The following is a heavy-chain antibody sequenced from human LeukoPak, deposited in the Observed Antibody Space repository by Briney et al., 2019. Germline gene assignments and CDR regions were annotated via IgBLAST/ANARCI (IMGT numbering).Heavy chain of an antibody. Sequence: GGSLRLSCAASGFTFSDYYMSWIRQAPGKGLEWVSYISSSSSYTNYADSVKGRFTISRDNAKNSLYLKMNSLRAEDTAVYYCARVMYSSSWYRTTDAFDIWGQGTMVTVSS. CDR3: ARVMYSSSWYRTTDAFDI. CDR2: ISSSSSYT. CDR1: GFTFSDYY. V-gene: IGHV3-11*05. D-gene: IGHD6-13*01. J-gene: IGHJ3*02.